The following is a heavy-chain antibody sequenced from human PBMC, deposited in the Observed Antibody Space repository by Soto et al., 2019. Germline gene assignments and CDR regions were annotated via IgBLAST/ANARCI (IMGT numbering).Heavy chain of an antibody. CDR1: GGIFSTYA. CDR3: ARDRDDDGSGNYYNRIDF. D-gene: IGHD3-10*01. V-gene: IGHV1-69*01. Sequence: QVQLVQSGAEVKKPGSSVKVSCKASGGIFSTYAISWLRQAPGQGLEWMGGIIPIFGTPNYAQRFQGRVTITADESTSQAYMELSRLRSEDTAVYYCARDRDDDGSGNYYNRIDFWGQGTLLTVSS. CDR2: IIPIFGTP. J-gene: IGHJ4*02.